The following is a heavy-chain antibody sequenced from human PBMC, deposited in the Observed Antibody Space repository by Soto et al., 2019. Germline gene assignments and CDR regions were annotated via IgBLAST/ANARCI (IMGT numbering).Heavy chain of an antibody. CDR3: ARDASVGTGWFDP. Sequence: SETLSLTCTVSGHSISSGYFWGWVRQPPGKGLEWIGVGYYGVTTYYNPSLKSRVTISVDTSKNQFSLRLTSVTAADTAVYYCARDASVGTGWFDPWGQGTLVTVSS. J-gene: IGHJ5*02. D-gene: IGHD1-1*01. CDR1: GHSISSGYF. CDR2: GYYGVTT. V-gene: IGHV4-38-2*02.